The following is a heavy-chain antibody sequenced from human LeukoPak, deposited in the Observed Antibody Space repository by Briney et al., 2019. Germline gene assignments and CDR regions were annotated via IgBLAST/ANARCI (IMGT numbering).Heavy chain of an antibody. D-gene: IGHD5-24*01. J-gene: IGHJ2*01. CDR2: LSYSGTNK. Sequence: PGGSLRLPCAASGFTFSRYGMHWVRQAPGKGLEWVAVLSYSGTNKYYSDSVKGRFTISRDNSKNTVYLQMNSLRAEDTAVYHCARDRNRDGYNFLDWYFDLWGRGTLVTVSS. V-gene: IGHV3-30*03. CDR1: GFTFSRYG. CDR3: ARDRNRDGYNFLDWYFDL.